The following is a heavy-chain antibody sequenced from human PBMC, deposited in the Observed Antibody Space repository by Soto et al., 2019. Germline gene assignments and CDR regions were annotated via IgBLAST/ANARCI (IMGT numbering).Heavy chain of an antibody. J-gene: IGHJ6*02. D-gene: IGHD2-15*01. CDR2: IIPIFGTA. CDR1: GGSFSSYA. Sequence: QVQLVQSGAEVKKPGSSVKVSCKASGGSFSSYAISWVRQAPGQGLEWMGGIIPIFGTANYAQKFQGRVTIAAVESTSTADMELSRRRSEGRAVYYSGSSGYCSVVSASHPPYYCRGLDVGGLWTTVTVSS. V-gene: IGHV1-69*12. CDR3: GSSGYCSVVSASHPPYYCRGLDV.